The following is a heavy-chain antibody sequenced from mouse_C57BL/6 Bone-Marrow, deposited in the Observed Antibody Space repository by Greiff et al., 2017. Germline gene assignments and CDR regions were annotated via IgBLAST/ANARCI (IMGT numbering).Heavy chain of an antibody. D-gene: IGHD1-1*01. CDR3: ARRGYYDSSYGYAMDY. V-gene: IGHV1-76*01. CDR2: IYPGSGTT. Sequence: VQLQQSGAELVRPGASVTLSCKASGYTFTDYYINWVKQRPGQGLEWIARIYPGSGTTYYNEKFKGKATLTAEKSSSTAYMQLSSLTSEDAAVYFCARRGYYDSSYGYAMDYWGQGTSVTVSS. J-gene: IGHJ4*01. CDR1: GYTFTDYY.